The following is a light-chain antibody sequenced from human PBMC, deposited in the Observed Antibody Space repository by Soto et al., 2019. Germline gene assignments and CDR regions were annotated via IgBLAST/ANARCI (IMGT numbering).Light chain of an antibody. CDR3: SSYAGSNGVV. CDR1: SGDVGGYDY. Sequence: QSVLAQPPSASGSPGQSVAISCIGTSGDVGGYDYVSWYQQYPGKAPKLMIHEVNKRPSGVPDRFSGSKSGTTASLIVSGLQAEDEADYYCSSYAGSNGVVFGGGTKLTVL. CDR2: EVN. J-gene: IGLJ2*01. V-gene: IGLV2-8*01.